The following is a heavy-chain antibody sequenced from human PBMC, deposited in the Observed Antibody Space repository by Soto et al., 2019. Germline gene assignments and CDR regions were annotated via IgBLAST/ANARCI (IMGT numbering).Heavy chain of an antibody. J-gene: IGHJ4*02. CDR1: GFTFSSYA. V-gene: IGHV3-23*01. CDR3: AKPKLEPVAGLDYCDY. CDR2: ISGSGGST. D-gene: IGHD6-19*01. Sequence: GGCLRLSCAASGFTFSSYAMSWVRQAPGKGLEWVSAISGSGGSTYYADSVKGRFTISRDNSKNTLYLQMNSLRAEDTAVYYCAKPKLEPVAGLDYCDYWGQGTPVTGSS.